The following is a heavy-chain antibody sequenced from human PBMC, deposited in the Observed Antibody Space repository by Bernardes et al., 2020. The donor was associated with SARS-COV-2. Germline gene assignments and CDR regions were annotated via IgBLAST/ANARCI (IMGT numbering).Heavy chain of an antibody. J-gene: IGHJ6*02. CDR1: GGSFSGYY. CDR2: INHSRST. Sequence: SETLSLTCAVYGGSFSGYYWSWIRQPPGKGLEWIGEINHSRSTNYNPSLKSRVTISVDTSKNQFSLKLSSVTAADTAVYYCAMASSSTPDYYYGMDVWGQGTTVTVSS. CDR3: AMASSSTPDYYYGMDV. V-gene: IGHV4-34*01. D-gene: IGHD6-6*01.